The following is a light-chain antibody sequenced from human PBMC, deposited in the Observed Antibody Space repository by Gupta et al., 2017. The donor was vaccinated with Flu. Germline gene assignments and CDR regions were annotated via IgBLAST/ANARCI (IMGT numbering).Light chain of an antibody. Sequence: QPVVTQEPTFSVSPGGTVTLTCGLSSGSVSTSHYVSWYQQTPGQPPRTLIYSTNTRSAGVPDRFSGSIRGNKAVLTITGAQADDESDYYCGLYRSHGIVALGGGTKLSVL. CDR2: STN. J-gene: IGLJ2*01. CDR3: GLYRSHGIVA. V-gene: IGLV8-61*01. CDR1: SGSVSTSHY.